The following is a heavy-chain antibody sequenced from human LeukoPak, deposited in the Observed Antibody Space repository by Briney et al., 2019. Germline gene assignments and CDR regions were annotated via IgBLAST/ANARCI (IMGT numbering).Heavy chain of an antibody. CDR2: ISYDGSNK. J-gene: IGHJ4*02. CDR1: GFTFSSYA. V-gene: IGHV3-30-3*01. Sequence: GGSLRLSCAASGFTFSSYAMHWVRQAPGKGLEWVAVISYDGSNKYYADSVKGRFTISRDNSKNTLYLQMNSLRAEDTAVYYCARPSVVVVVAAPFDYWGQGTLVTVSS. D-gene: IGHD2-15*01. CDR3: ARPSVVVVVAAPFDY.